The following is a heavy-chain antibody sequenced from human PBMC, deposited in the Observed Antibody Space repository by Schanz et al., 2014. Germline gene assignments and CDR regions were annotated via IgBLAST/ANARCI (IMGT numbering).Heavy chain of an antibody. V-gene: IGHV1-18*01. D-gene: IGHD5-12*01. CDR1: GYTFTAYG. Sequence: VQSVHSGTEVQKLGASVKVSCQTSGYTFTAYGINWVRQAPGQGLEWMGWISAYNGDTNYALKLQGRVTMTTDTSTSTAYMELTSLRFDDTAVYYCARDFSAYVGNYFDYWGQGTLXTVSS. CDR2: ISAYNGDT. CDR3: ARDFSAYVGNYFDY. J-gene: IGHJ4*02.